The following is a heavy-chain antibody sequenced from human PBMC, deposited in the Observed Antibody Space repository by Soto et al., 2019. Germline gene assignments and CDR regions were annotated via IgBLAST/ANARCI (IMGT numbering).Heavy chain of an antibody. Sequence: ASVKVSCKASGYTFSTYYMHWVRQAPGQGYEWMGIINPSGGSTTYAQKFQGRVTMTRDTSTTTVYMELSSLKSEDTAVYYCERYDYNGYYFDYWGQGTLVTVSS. D-gene: IGHD4-4*01. CDR3: ERYDYNGYYFDY. J-gene: IGHJ4*02. V-gene: IGHV1-46*01. CDR2: INPSGGST. CDR1: GYTFSTYY.